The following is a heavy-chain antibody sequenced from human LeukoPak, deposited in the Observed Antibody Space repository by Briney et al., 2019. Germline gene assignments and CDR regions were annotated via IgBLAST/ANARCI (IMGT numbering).Heavy chain of an antibody. Sequence: GGSLRLSCAASGLTFDDYAMHWVRQAPGKGLEWVSLISGDGGSTYYADSVKGRFTISRDNSKNSLYLQMNSLRTEDTALYYCAKVYYDILTGTYYFDYWGQGTLVTVSS. D-gene: IGHD3-9*01. CDR1: GLTFDDYA. J-gene: IGHJ4*02. V-gene: IGHV3-43*02. CDR3: AKVYYDILTGTYYFDY. CDR2: ISGDGGST.